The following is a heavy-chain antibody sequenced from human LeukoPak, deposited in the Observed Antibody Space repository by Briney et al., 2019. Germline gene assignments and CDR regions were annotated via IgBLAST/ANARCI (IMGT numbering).Heavy chain of an antibody. Sequence: GGSLRLSCAASGFTVSTNYMNWVRPAPGKGLGWVSILYSGSDTYYADSVKGRFTISRDSSKNILSLQMNNLRAEDTAVYYCARVGDHFHWYLDLWGRGTLVTVSS. CDR2: LYSGSDT. D-gene: IGHD3-10*01. V-gene: IGHV3-53*01. J-gene: IGHJ2*01. CDR1: GFTVSTNY. CDR3: ARVGDHFHWYLDL.